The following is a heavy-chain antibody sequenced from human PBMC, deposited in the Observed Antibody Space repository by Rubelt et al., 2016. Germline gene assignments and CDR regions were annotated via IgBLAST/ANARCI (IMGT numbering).Heavy chain of an antibody. J-gene: IGHJ4*02. CDR2: IYYSGST. CDR3: ARLPNYGSGSYYKEGSDY. Sequence: QLQLQESGPGLVKPSETLSLTCTVSGGSISSSSYYWGWIRQPPGKGLEWIGSIYYSGSTYYNPSLKCRFTISVDTSKTQFSLKRSSVTAADTAVYYGARLPNYGSGSYYKEGSDYWGQGTLVTVSS. V-gene: IGHV4-39*01. CDR1: GGSISSSSYY. D-gene: IGHD3-10*01.